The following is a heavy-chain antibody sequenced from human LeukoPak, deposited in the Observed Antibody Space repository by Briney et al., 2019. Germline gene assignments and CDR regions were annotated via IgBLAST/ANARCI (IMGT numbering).Heavy chain of an antibody. CDR2: ISGSGGST. V-gene: IGHV3-23*01. D-gene: IGHD6-19*01. CDR1: GFTFSSYA. J-gene: IGHJ4*02. CDR3: AKGDSSGWYYAN. Sequence: GGSLRLSCAASGFTFSSYAMSWVRQAPGKGLEWVSAISGSGGSTYYADSVKGRFTISRDNSKNTLYLQMNSLRAEDTAVYHCAKGDSSGWYYANWGQGTLVTVSS.